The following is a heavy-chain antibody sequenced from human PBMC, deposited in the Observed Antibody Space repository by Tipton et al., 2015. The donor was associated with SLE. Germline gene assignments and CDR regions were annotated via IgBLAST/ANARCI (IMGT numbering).Heavy chain of an antibody. V-gene: IGHV3-33*08. CDR1: GFTFRAYG. CDR3: ARSRGGLVESHFMDV. CDR2: IWYDGSNK. D-gene: IGHD2-8*02. J-gene: IGHJ6*03. Sequence: SLRLSCVASGFTFRAYGTHWVRQAPGKGLEWVAFIWYDGSNKYYADSVKGRFTVSKDISKNTLSLQMNSLRVDDTAVYYCARSRGGLVESHFMDVWGKGTTVTVSS.